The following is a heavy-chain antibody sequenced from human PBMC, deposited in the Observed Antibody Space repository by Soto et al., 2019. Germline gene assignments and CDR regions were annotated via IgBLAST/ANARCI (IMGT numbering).Heavy chain of an antibody. CDR1: GFTFSSYA. Sequence: QVQLVESGGGVVQPGRSLRLSCAASGFTFSSYAMHWVRQAPGKGLEWVAVITYDGSNKYYADSVKGRFTLSRDNSKNTLYLQMNSLRAEDTAVYYCAGPGGEQQLVCVYWGQGTLVTVSS. CDR3: AGPGGEQQLVCVY. CDR2: ITYDGSNK. J-gene: IGHJ4*02. V-gene: IGHV3-30-3*01. D-gene: IGHD6-13*01.